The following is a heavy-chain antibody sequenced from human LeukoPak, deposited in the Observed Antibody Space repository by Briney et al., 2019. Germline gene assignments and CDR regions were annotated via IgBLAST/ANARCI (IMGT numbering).Heavy chain of an antibody. CDR1: GGSISTYY. CDR2: IHTSGST. D-gene: IGHD3-10*01. J-gene: IGHJ4*02. CDR3: ARENYYYGSGGVDY. V-gene: IGHV4-4*07. Sequence: SETLSLTCTVSGGSISTYYWSWIRQPAGKGLEWIGRIHTSGSTNHNPSLKSRVTMSVDTSKNQFSLKLSSVTAADTAVYYCARENYYYGSGGVDYWGQGTPVTVSS.